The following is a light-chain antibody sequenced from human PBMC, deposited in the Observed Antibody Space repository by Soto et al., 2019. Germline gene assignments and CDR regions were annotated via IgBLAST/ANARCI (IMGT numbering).Light chain of an antibody. CDR1: QSVSSSY. Sequence: EIVLTQSPGTLSLSPGERATLSCRASQSVSSSYLAWYQQNRGQAPRLLIYGASSRATGIPDRFSGSGSGTDFPLTISRLEPEDFAVYYCQQYGSSRWTFGQGTKVEIK. V-gene: IGKV3-20*01. CDR3: QQYGSSRWT. CDR2: GAS. J-gene: IGKJ1*01.